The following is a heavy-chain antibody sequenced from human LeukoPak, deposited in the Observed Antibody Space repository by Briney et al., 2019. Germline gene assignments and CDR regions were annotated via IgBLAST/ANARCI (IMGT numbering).Heavy chain of an antibody. CDR1: GGSISSYY. V-gene: IGHV4-59*01. D-gene: IGHD6-13*01. CDR2: IYYSGST. J-gene: IGHJ3*02. CDR3: ARVSRQPKAFGI. Sequence: SETLSLTCTVSGGSISSYYWSWIRQPPGKGLEWIGYIYYSGSTNYNPSLKSRVTISVDTSKNQFSLKLSSVTAADTAVYYCARVSRQPKAFGIWGQGTMVTVSS.